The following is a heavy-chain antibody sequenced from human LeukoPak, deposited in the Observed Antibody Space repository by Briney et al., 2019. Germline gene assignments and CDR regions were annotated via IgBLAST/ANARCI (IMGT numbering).Heavy chain of an antibody. D-gene: IGHD3-10*01. CDR2: IRSKGYGGTT. CDR1: GFTFGDHA. J-gene: IGHJ4*02. V-gene: IGHV3-49*04. CDR3: TRVRSGNDFDY. Sequence: PGGSLRLSCSASGFTFGDHAMSWGRQAPGKGLEWVGFIRSKGYGGTTEYAASVEGRFSLSRDDSKSFVYLQMSSLKTEDTAVYYCTRVRSGNDFDYWGQGTLVTVSS.